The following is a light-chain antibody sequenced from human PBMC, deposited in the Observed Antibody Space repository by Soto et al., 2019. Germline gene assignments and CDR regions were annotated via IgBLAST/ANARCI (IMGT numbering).Light chain of an antibody. Sequence: DILLTQSPSTLSASVGDRVTISCRASQSINKWLAWYQHKPGKAPNLLIYEVSTLHSGVPSRFSGSGSGTECTLTISSLRPDDFATYYCQHYSGDRATFGQGTKVDIK. CDR1: QSINKW. CDR2: EVS. V-gene: IGKV1-5*03. CDR3: QHYSGDRAT. J-gene: IGKJ1*01.